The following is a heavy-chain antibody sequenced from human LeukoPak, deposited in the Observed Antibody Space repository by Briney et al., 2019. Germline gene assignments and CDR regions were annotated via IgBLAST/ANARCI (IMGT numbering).Heavy chain of an antibody. CDR2: IKSKTDGGTA. D-gene: IGHD4-11*01. J-gene: IGHJ3*02. V-gene: IGHV3-15*01. CDR1: GFTFSNAW. CDR3: ARARNNAFDI. Sequence: PGGSLSLSCAASGFTFSNAWMTWVRQAPGKGLEWVGRIKSKTDGGTADYAAPVKGRFTISRDDSKNTLYLQMNSLKTEDTAVYYCARARNNAFDIWGQGTMVTVSS.